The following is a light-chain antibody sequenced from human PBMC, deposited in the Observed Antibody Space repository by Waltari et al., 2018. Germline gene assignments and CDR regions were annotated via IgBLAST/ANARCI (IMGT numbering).Light chain of an antibody. CDR2: QIS. V-gene: IGKV2-30*01. Sequence: DLVMPQSPVTLAVTLVQYASNSCTSSQTLLNTDENDYLKWFHQRPGQSPRRLIYQISKRDSGVPDRSRGSGSHTDFTLTITRVEAEDVGVYFCMQGVRPWTFGQGTRVEIK. CDR3: MQGVRPWT. J-gene: IGKJ1*01. CDR1: QTLLNTDENDY.